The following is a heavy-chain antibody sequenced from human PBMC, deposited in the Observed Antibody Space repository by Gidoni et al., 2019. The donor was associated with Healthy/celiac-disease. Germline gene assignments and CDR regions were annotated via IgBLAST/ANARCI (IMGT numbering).Heavy chain of an antibody. Sequence: QVQLQQWGAGLLKPSETLSLTCAVYGGSFSGYYWSWIRQPPGKGLEWIGEINHSGSTNYNPSLKSRVTISVDTSKNQFSLKLSSVTAADTAVYYCARGLSDHYYGSGSYFWRAGYYFDYWGQGTLVTVSS. V-gene: IGHV4-34*01. CDR1: GGSFSGYY. D-gene: IGHD3-10*01. J-gene: IGHJ4*02. CDR2: INHSGST. CDR3: ARGLSDHYYGSGSYFWRAGYYFDY.